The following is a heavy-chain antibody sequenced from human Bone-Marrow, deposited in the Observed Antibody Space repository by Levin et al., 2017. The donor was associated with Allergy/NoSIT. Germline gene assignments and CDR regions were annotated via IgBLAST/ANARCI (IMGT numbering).Heavy chain of an antibody. CDR2: IKSESDGGAT. CDR1: GFSFSSTW. D-gene: IGHD4-17*01. Sequence: GGSLRLSCAASGFSFSSTWMSWVRQVPGKGPEWVGRIKSESDGGATNYAALVKGRFIISRDDSKQTLYLHMYSLKTEDTAVYYCTGGDYPLFGYWGQGTLVTVSS. J-gene: IGHJ4*02. V-gene: IGHV3-15*01. CDR3: TGGDYPLFGY.